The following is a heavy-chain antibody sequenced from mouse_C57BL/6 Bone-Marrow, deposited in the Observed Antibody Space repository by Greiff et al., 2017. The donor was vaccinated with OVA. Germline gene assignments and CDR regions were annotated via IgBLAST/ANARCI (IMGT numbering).Heavy chain of an antibody. V-gene: IGHV3-6*01. CDR1: GYSITSGYY. D-gene: IGHD4-1*01. J-gene: IGHJ3*01. CDR3: ARGQTGPFAY. CDR2: ISYDGSN. Sequence: EVKLMESGPGLVKPSQSLSLTCSVTGYSITSGYYWNWIRQFPGNKLEWMGYISYDGSNNYNPSLKNRISITRDTSKNQFFLKLNSVTTEDTATYYCARGQTGPFAYWGQGTLVTVSA.